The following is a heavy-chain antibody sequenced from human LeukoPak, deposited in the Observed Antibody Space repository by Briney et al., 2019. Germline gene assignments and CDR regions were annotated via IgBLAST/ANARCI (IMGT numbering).Heavy chain of an antibody. CDR3: ARGFLGYCSSTSCYTPLWAFDY. J-gene: IGHJ4*02. Sequence: SETLPLTCAVYGGSFSGYYWSWIRQPPGKGLEWIGEINHSGSTNYNPSLKSRVTISVDTSKNQFSLKLSSVTAADTAVYYCARGFLGYCSSTSCYTPLWAFDYWGQGTLVTVSS. D-gene: IGHD2-2*01. V-gene: IGHV4-34*01. CDR2: INHSGST. CDR1: GGSFSGYY.